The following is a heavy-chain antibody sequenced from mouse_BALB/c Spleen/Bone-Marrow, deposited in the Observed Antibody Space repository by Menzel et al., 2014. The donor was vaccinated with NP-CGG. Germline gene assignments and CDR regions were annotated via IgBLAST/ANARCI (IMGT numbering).Heavy chain of an antibody. CDR3: AKTGTRYYFDY. V-gene: IGHV3-2*02. Sequence: VQLQQSGPGLVKPSQSLSLTCTVTGYSITSDYAWNWIRQFPGNKLEWMGYISYSGSTSYNPSLKSRISITRDTSKNQFFLQLNSVTTEDTATYYCAKTGTRYYFDYWGQGTTLTVSP. CDR2: ISYSGST. D-gene: IGHD4-1*01. J-gene: IGHJ2*01. CDR1: GYSITSDYA.